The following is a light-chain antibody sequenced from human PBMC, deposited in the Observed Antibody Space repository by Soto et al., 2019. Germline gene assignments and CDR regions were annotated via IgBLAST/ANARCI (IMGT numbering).Light chain of an antibody. J-gene: IGLJ3*02. CDR2: HTY. Sequence: QSVLTQPPSASGTPGQRVTISCSGSSSNIGSNTVNWYQQLPGTAPKLLIYHTYQRPSGIPDRFSGSKSGTSASLDISGLQSEDEADYYYTSWDGSLDGRVFGGGTQLTVL. V-gene: IGLV1-44*01. CDR1: SSNIGSNT. CDR3: TSWDGSLDGRV.